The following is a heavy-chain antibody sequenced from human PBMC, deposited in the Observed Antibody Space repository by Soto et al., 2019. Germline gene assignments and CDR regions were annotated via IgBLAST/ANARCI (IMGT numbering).Heavy chain of an antibody. J-gene: IGHJ6*02. CDR2: IYYNGDT. CDR3: AREGVSSSWYNYYGMDV. Sequence: SETLSLTCTVSGGSISNYYWSWIRQPPGKGLEWIAYIYYNGDTRYNPSLKSRVTVSVDTSKNQFSLKLSSVTAADTAVYYCAREGVSSSWYNYYGMDVWGQGTTVTVSS. D-gene: IGHD6-13*01. CDR1: GGSISNYY. V-gene: IGHV4-59*01.